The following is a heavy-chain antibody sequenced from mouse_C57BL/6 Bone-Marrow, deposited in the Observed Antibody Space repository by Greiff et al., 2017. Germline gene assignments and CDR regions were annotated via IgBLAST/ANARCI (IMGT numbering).Heavy chain of an antibody. V-gene: IGHV5-4*03. Sequence: EVMLVESGGGLVKPGGSLKLSCAASGFTFSSYAMSWVRQTPEKRLEWVATISDGGSYTYYPDNVKGRFTISRDNAKNNLYLQMSHLKSEDTAMYYCARYGNYVSYWYFDVWGTGTTVTVSS. D-gene: IGHD2-10*02. CDR1: GFTFSSYA. CDR3: ARYGNYVSYWYFDV. CDR2: ISDGGSYT. J-gene: IGHJ1*03.